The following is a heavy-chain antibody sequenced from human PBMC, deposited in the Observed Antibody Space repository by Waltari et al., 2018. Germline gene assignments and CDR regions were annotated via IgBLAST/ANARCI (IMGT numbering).Heavy chain of an antibody. CDR2: IIPIFGTA. D-gene: IGHD2-2*01. J-gene: IGHJ6*03. V-gene: IGHV1-69*01. CDR3: ARSQRDCSSTSCYYYYYMDV. Sequence: QVQLVQSGAEVKKPVSSVQVSCKASGATFSSSAISGVRQAPGQGLEWMGGIIPIFGTANYAQKFQGRVTITADESTSTAYMELSSLRSEDTAVYYCARSQRDCSSTSCYYYYYMDVWGKGTTVTVSS. CDR1: GATFSSSA.